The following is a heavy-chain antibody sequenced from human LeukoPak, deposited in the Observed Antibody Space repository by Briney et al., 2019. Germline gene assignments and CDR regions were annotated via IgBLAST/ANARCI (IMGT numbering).Heavy chain of an antibody. CDR2: INGGGDDT. CDR1: GFTFKNNA. Sequence: GGSLRLSCAASGFTFKNNAMTWVRQAPGKGLEWVSAINGGGDDTEYADSVKGRSTISRANSKNTLYLQMNSLRPEDTAVYYCARCTASCYANAFDVWGQGTLLTVSS. J-gene: IGHJ3*01. D-gene: IGHD2-2*01. CDR3: ARCTASCYANAFDV. V-gene: IGHV3-23*01.